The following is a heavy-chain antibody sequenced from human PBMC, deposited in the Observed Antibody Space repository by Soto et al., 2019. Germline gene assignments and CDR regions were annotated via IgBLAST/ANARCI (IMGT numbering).Heavy chain of an antibody. J-gene: IGHJ4*02. CDR3: AKGSEHGTSYFDY. CDR2: IRGSGTST. V-gene: IGHV3-23*01. Sequence: GESLKISCAASGFTFSNYAVSWVRQAPGKGLKWVSGIRGSGTSTDYADSGKGRFTISRDNSKNTLYLQMNSLRVEDTAVYYCAKGSEHGTSYFDYWGQGTLVTVSS. D-gene: IGHD2-21*01. CDR1: GFTFSNYA.